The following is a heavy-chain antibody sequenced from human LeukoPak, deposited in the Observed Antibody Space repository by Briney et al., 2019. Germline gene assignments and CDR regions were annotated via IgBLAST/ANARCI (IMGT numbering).Heavy chain of an antibody. CDR1: GFTFSSYW. J-gene: IGHJ6*03. V-gene: IGHV3-7*01. CDR2: IKQDGSEK. CDR3: ASCRPNYYYYYYMDV. Sequence: PGGSLRLSSAASGFTFSSYWTIWVRQAPGKGLEGGANIKQDGSEKYYVDAVKGRFTISRDNAKNSLYLQMNSLRAEDTAVYYCASCRPNYYYYYYMDVWGKGTTVTVSS.